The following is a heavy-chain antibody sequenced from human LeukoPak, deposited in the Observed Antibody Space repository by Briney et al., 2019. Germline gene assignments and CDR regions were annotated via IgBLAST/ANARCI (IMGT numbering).Heavy chain of an antibody. D-gene: IGHD3-22*01. Sequence: GESLKISCKGSGYSFTSYWIGWVRQMPGKGLEWMGIIYPGDSDTRYSPPFQGQVTISADKSISTAYLQWSSLKASDTAMYYCAGTYYYDSSGYRYAFDIWGQGTMVTVSS. J-gene: IGHJ3*02. CDR1: GYSFTSYW. V-gene: IGHV5-51*01. CDR2: IYPGDSDT. CDR3: AGTYYYDSSGYRYAFDI.